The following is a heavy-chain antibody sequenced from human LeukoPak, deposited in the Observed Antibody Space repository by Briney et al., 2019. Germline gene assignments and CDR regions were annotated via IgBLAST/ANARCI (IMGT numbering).Heavy chain of an antibody. CDR2: INPNSGGT. CDR3: ARHDYGDYVGYFDY. CDR1: GYTFTGYY. J-gene: IGHJ4*02. D-gene: IGHD4-17*01. V-gene: IGHV1-2*02. Sequence: GASVKVSCKASGYTFTGYYMHWVRQAPGQGLEWMGWINPNSGGTNYAQEFQGRVTMTRDTSISTAYMELSRLRSDDTAVYYCARHDYGDYVGYFDYWDQGTLVTVSS.